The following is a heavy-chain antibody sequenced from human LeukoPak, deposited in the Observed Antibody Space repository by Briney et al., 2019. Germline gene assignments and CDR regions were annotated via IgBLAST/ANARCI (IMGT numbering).Heavy chain of an antibody. V-gene: IGHV1-2*06. CDR2: INPYSGDT. D-gene: IGHD6-13*01. CDR3: ARDQGSLTRSWYTGY. Sequence: ASVKVSCNASGYTFTGSHIHWGRPAPGPGLEWMGRINPYSGDTNFAQKFQGRVTMTRDTSITTAYMDLSSLTPDDTAVYFCARDQGSLTRSWYTGYWGQGTQVTVSS. CDR1: GYTFTGSH. J-gene: IGHJ4*02.